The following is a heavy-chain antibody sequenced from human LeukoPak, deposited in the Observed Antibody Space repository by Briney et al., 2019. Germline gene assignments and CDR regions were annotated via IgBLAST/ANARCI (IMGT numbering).Heavy chain of an antibody. J-gene: IGHJ4*02. CDR1: GFTFSSYW. V-gene: IGHV3-74*01. Sequence: GGSLRLSCAASGFTFSSYWMSWVRQAPGKGLVWVSRINSDGSSTSYADSVKGRFTISRDNAKNTLYLQMNSLRAEDTAVYYCARMGLEMATALDYWGQGTLVTVSS. D-gene: IGHD5-24*01. CDR2: INSDGSST. CDR3: ARMGLEMATALDY.